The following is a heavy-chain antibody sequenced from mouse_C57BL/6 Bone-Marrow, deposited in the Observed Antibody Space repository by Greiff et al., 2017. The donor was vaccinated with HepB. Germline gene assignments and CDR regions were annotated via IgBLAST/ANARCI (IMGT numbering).Heavy chain of an antibody. V-gene: IGHV5-6*01. J-gene: IGHJ3*01. CDR3: ARHGGRQLRLPFAY. CDR1: GFTFSSYG. Sequence: EVKLMESGGDLVKPGGSLKLSCAASGFTFSSYGMSWVRQTPDKRLEWVATISSGGSYTYYPDSVKGRFTISRDNAKNTLYLQMSSLKSEDTAMYYCARHGGRQLRLPFAYWGQGTLVTVSA. CDR2: ISSGGSYT. D-gene: IGHD3-2*02.